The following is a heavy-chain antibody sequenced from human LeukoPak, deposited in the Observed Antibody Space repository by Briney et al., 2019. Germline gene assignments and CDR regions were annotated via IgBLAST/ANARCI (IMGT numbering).Heavy chain of an antibody. CDR1: GYSFTSYW. J-gene: IGHJ4*02. V-gene: IGHV5-51*01. CDR2: IYPGDSDT. CDR3: ARAPNYDSSGYYYHFDY. Sequence: GESLKISCKGSGYSFTSYWIGWVRQMPGKGLEWMGIIYPGDSDTRYSPSFQGQVTISADKSISTAYLQWSSLKASDTAMYYCARAPNYDSSGYYYHFDYWGQGTLVTVSS. D-gene: IGHD3-22*01.